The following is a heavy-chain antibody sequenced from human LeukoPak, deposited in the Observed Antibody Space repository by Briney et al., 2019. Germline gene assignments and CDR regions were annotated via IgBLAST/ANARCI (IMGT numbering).Heavy chain of an antibody. CDR3: AKSSSSGYVDGPDI. Sequence: ASVKVSCKASGYTFTSYYMHWVRQAPGQGLERMGIINPSGGSTSYAQKFQGRVAMTRDTSTSTVYMELSSLRSEDTAVYYCAKSSSSGYVDGPDIWGQGTLVTVSS. J-gene: IGHJ4*02. CDR2: INPSGGST. D-gene: IGHD3-22*01. CDR1: GYTFTSYY. V-gene: IGHV1-46*01.